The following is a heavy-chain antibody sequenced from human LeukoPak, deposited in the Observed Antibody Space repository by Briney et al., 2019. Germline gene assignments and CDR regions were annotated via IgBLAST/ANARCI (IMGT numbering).Heavy chain of an antibody. Sequence: GRSLRLSCAASGFTFSDYGMHWVRQAPGKGLEWVSYISSSGSTIYYADSVKGRFTISRDNAKNSLYLQMNSLRAEDTAVYYCARGTGTTPLDYWGQGTLVTVSS. CDR3: ARGTGTTPLDY. V-gene: IGHV3-48*03. CDR2: ISSSGSTI. CDR1: GFTFSDYG. D-gene: IGHD1-1*01. J-gene: IGHJ4*02.